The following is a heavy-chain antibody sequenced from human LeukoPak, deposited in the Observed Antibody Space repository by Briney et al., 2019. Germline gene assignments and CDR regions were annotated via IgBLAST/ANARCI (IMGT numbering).Heavy chain of an antibody. D-gene: IGHD1-26*01. CDR3: ARESRLSKSGSSPPFKDY. V-gene: IGHV3-48*03. J-gene: IGHJ4*02. CDR1: GFTFSSYE. CDR2: ISSSGSTI. Sequence: PGGSLRLSCAASGFTFSSYEMNWVRQAPGKGLEWVSYISSSGSTIYYADSVKGRLTISRDNAKNSLYLQMNSLRAEDTAVYYCARESRLSKSGSSPPFKDYWGQGTLVTVSS.